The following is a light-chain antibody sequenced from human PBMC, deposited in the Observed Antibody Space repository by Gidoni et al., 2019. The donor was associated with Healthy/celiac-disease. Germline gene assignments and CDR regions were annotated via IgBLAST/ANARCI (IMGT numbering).Light chain of an antibody. V-gene: IGKV4-1*01. CDR2: WAS. CDR1: QSVLYSSNNKNY. J-gene: IGKJ1*01. CDR3: KQYYSTPRT. Sequence: DIVMTQSPASLPVSLGERATINCKSSQSVLYSSNNKNYLAWYQQKPGQPPKLLIYWASTRESGVPDRFSGSGSGTDFTLTISSLQAEDVAVYYCKQYYSTPRTFGQGTKVEIK.